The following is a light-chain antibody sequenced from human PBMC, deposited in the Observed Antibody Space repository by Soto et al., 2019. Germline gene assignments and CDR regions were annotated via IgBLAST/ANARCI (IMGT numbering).Light chain of an antibody. J-gene: IGLJ3*02. Sequence: QSALTQPASVSGSPGQSITIPCSGRSSDLGGLNYVSWYQQHPGKVPKLIIYKVDNRPSGISDRFSASKSGNTASLTISGLQAEDEAHSYCSSYTTVPSPRWVFAGGTKLTVL. CDR1: SSDLGGLNY. CDR3: SSYTTVPSPRWV. CDR2: KVD. V-gene: IGLV2-14*01.